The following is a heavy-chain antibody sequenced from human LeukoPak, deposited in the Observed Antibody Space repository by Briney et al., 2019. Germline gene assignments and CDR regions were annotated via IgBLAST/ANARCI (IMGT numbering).Heavy chain of an antibody. V-gene: IGHV3-21*01. D-gene: IGHD2-2*02. J-gene: IGHJ4*02. CDR1: GFTFSSYS. Sequence: GGSLRLSCAASGFTFSSYSMNWVRQAPWKGLEWVSSISSSSSYIYYADSVKGRFTISRDNAKNSLYLQMNSLRAEDMAVYYCARVDWSVVPAAITPIYFDYWGQGTLVTVSS. CDR2: ISSSSSYI. CDR3: ARVDWSVVPAAITPIYFDY.